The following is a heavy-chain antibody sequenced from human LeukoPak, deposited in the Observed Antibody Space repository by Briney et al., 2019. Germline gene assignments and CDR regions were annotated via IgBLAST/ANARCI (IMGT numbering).Heavy chain of an antibody. J-gene: IGHJ4*02. Sequence: PGGSLRLSRAASGFTFSSNWMHWVRQAPGKGLAWVSRINSDGSSTSYADSVKGRFTISRDNAKNTLYLQMNSLRAEDTAVYYCAREMVVNPYWGQGTLVTVSS. D-gene: IGHD2-15*01. CDR1: GFTFSSNW. CDR2: INSDGSST. CDR3: AREMVVNPY. V-gene: IGHV3-74*01.